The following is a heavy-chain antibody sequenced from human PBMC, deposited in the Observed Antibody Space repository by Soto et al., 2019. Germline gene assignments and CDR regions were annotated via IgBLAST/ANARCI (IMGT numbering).Heavy chain of an antibody. D-gene: IGHD6-13*01. J-gene: IGHJ6*02. V-gene: IGHV4-61*08. CDR1: GGSISSGGSS. CDR2: ISYSGST. CDR3: AREGVSSSWYYYYGLDV. Sequence: SETLSLTCAVSGGSISSGGSSWSWIRQPPGKGLEWIGYISYSGSTNYNPSLKSRVTISVDTSKNQFSLKLSSVTAADTAVYYCAREGVSSSWYYYYGLDVWGQGTTVTVSS.